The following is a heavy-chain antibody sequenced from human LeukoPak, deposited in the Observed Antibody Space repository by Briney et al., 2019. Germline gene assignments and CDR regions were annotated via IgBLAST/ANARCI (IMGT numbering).Heavy chain of an antibody. J-gene: IGHJ5*02. CDR3: AKSPANWLDA. Sequence: GRSLRLSCAASGFTFSSYGMHWVRQAPGKGLEWVSSISGSGDGTYYGDSVKGRFTISRDNSQRTLYLQMSSLRADDTAIYYCAKSPANWLDAWGQGTLITVSS. V-gene: IGHV3-23*01. CDR2: ISGSGDGT. CDR1: GFTFSSYG.